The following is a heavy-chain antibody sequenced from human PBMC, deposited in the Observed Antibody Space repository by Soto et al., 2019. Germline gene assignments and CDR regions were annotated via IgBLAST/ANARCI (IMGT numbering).Heavy chain of an antibody. Sequence: GGSLRLSCAASGFTFSSYGMHWVRQAPGKGLEWVAVISYDGSNKYYADSVKGRFTISRDNSKNTLYLQMNSLRAEDTAVYYCAKDLRWLSTYYYGMDVWGQGTTGTGS. V-gene: IGHV3-30*18. CDR1: GFTFSSYG. CDR2: ISYDGSNK. D-gene: IGHD6-19*01. J-gene: IGHJ6*02. CDR3: AKDLRWLSTYYYGMDV.